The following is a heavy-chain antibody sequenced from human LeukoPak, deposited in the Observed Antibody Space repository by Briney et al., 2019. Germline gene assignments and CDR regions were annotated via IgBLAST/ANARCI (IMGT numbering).Heavy chain of an antibody. V-gene: IGHV3-30*18. J-gene: IGHJ6*02. CDR3: AKEGTGAVAGLYYYYYYGMDV. CDR2: ISYDGSNK. D-gene: IGHD6-19*01. CDR1: GFTFRSYG. Sequence: PGRSLRLSCTASGFTFRSYGMHWVRQAPGKGLEWVAVISYDGSNKYYADSVKGRFTISRDNSKNTLYLQMNSLRAEDTAVYYCAKEGTGAVAGLYYYYYYGMDVWGQGTTVTVSS.